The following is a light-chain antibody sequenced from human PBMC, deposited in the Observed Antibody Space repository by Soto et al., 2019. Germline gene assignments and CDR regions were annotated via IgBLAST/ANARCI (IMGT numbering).Light chain of an antibody. V-gene: IGLV2-11*01. CDR3: ATWDDSLIGPV. CDR2: DVS. J-gene: IGLJ2*01. Sequence: QSALTQPRSASGSPGQSITISCTGTSSDVGGYNYVSWYQQHPAKAPKLIIFDVSKRPSGVPNRFSGSKSGNTASLTISGLRAEDEADYYCATWDDSLIGPVFGGGTKLTVL. CDR1: SSDVGGYNY.